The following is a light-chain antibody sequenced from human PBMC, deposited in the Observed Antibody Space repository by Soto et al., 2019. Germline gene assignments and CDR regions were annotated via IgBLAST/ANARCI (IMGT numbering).Light chain of an antibody. CDR1: QSVSMY. J-gene: IGKJ5*01. Sequence: EIVLTQSPATLSLSTGETAALSCRASQSVSMYLAWYQQRPGQAPRLLIYDTSNRATGIPARFSARGFGTDFTLIISNLEPEDSAVYYCQHRSNWPPITFGQGTRLEIK. CDR3: QHRSNWPPIT. V-gene: IGKV3-11*01. CDR2: DTS.